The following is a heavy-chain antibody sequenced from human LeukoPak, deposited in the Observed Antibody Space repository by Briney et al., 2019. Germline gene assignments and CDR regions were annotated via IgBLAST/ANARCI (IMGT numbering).Heavy chain of an antibody. V-gene: IGHV3-21*01. CDR1: GFTFSSYS. D-gene: IGHD3-10*02. J-gene: IGHJ6*04. CDR3: AELGITMIGGV. CDR2: ISSSSSYI. Sequence: GGSLRLSCAASGFTFSSYSMNWVRQAPGKGLEWVSSISSSSSYINYADSVRGRFTISRDNAKNSLYLQMNSLRAEDTAVYYCAELGITMIGGVWGKGTTVTISS.